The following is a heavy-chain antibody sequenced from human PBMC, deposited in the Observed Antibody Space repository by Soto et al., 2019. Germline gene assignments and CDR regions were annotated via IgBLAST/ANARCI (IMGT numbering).Heavy chain of an antibody. CDR1: GFTYEDYA. Sequence: EEQVVESGGDLVQPGRSLRLSCAASGFTYEDYAMHWVRQVPGKGLEWVSGISWNSDTIEYADSVKGRFTISRDNAKNXLXXQMNSLRAEDTALYYCAKDMLFGVVTVWGQGTLVTVSS. J-gene: IGHJ4*02. CDR3: AKDMLFGVVTV. D-gene: IGHD3-3*01. V-gene: IGHV3-9*01. CDR2: ISWNSDTI.